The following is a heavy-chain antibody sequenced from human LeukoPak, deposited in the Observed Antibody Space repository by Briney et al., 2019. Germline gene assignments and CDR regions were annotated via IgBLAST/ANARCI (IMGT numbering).Heavy chain of an antibody. Sequence: AGGSLRLSCAASGFTFSSYSMNWVRQAPGKGLEWVSYISSSSSTIYYADSVKGRFTISRDNAKNSLYLQMNSLRAEDTAVYYCASIAAAGTLDYWGQGTLVTVSS. V-gene: IGHV3-48*01. CDR2: ISSSSSTI. CDR1: GFTFSSYS. J-gene: IGHJ4*02. CDR3: ASIAAAGTLDY. D-gene: IGHD6-13*01.